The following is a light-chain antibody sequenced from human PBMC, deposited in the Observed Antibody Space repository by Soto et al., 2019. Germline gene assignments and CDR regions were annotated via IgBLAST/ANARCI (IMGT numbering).Light chain of an antibody. J-gene: IGKJ1*01. V-gene: IGKV3-15*01. CDR3: QQYNTWPWT. CDR1: PSISDT. Sequence: ERVKTPSPGTLSVYPVGRAPLSCSASPSISDTLAWYQQKPGQAPRLLIYSASRGATGFPARFSGSGSGTDFTLTISSLQSEDFAVYYCQQYNTWPWTLGQRCKVDIK. CDR2: SAS.